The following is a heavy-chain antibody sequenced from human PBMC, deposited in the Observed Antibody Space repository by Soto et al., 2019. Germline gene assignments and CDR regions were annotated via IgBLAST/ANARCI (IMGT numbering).Heavy chain of an antibody. CDR2: INAGNGNT. J-gene: IGHJ6*02. Sequence: ASVKVSCKASGYTFTSYAMHWVRQAPGQRLEWMGWINAGNGNTKYSQKFQGRVTITRDTSASTAYMELSSLRSEDTAVYYCARARIAAAGTYYYYGMDVWCQGTTVTVSS. V-gene: IGHV1-3*01. CDR3: ARARIAAAGTYYYYGMDV. D-gene: IGHD6-13*01. CDR1: GYTFTSYA.